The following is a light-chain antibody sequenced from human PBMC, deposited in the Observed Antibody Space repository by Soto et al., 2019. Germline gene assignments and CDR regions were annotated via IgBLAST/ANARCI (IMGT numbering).Light chain of an antibody. CDR2: DAS. CDR3: QQRSNWPRT. V-gene: IGKV3-11*01. Sequence: EIVLTQSPATLSLSPGGLDTLSCRASQSVSSYLAWYQQKPGQAHRLLIYDASNGATGIPARFSGSGSGTDFTLTISSLEPEDFAVYYCQQRSNWPRTVGQGKRLEIK. CDR1: QSVSSY. J-gene: IGKJ5*01.